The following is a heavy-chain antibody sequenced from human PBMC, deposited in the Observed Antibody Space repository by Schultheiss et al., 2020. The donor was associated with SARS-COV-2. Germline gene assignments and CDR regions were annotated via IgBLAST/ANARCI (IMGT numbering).Heavy chain of an antibody. CDR2: ISAYNGNT. D-gene: IGHD3-22*01. CDR3: ARDLGFYYDSSGYLLGY. V-gene: IGHV1-18*04. Sequence: ASVKVSCKASGYTFTGYYMHWVRQAPGQGLEWMGWISAYNGNTNYAQKLQGRVTITRDTSASTAYMELSSLRSEDTAVYYCARDLGFYYDSSGYLLGYWGQGTLVTVSS. J-gene: IGHJ4*02. CDR1: GYTFTGYY.